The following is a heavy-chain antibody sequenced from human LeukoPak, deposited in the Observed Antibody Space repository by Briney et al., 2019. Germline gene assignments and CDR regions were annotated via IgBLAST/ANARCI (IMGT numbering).Heavy chain of an antibody. Sequence: ASVKVSCKASGYTFTSYGISRVRQAPGQGLEWMGWISAYNGNTNYAQKLQGRVTMTTDTSTSTAYMELRSLRSDDTAVYYCARGLGASSSWYGRLGYYFDYWGQGTLVTVSS. CDR2: ISAYNGNT. CDR3: ARGLGASSSWYGRLGYYFDY. J-gene: IGHJ4*02. CDR1: GYTFTSYG. D-gene: IGHD6-13*01. V-gene: IGHV1-18*01.